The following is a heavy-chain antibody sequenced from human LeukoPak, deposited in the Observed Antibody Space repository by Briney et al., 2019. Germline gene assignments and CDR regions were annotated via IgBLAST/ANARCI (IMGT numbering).Heavy chain of an antibody. CDR3: ARAPGGRFPWPYFFDY. CDR1: GFTLSSYG. D-gene: IGHD3-16*01. V-gene: IGHV4-34*01. Sequence: GSLRLSCAASGFTLSSYGMSWVRQAPGKGLEWIGDINDSGTTKYNPTLKSRVTISIDTSKKEFSLKVRSVTAADTAVYHCARAPGGRFPWPYFFDYWGQGTLVTVSS. CDR2: INDSGTT. J-gene: IGHJ4*02.